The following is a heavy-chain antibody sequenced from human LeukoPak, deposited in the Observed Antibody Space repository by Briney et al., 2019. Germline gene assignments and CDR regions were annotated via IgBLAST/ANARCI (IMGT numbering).Heavy chain of an antibody. CDR1: GFTFSSDA. J-gene: IGHJ4*02. V-gene: IGHV3-23*01. CDR3: AKGPQLGSGYHPDY. Sequence: GGSLRLSCAASGFTFSSDAMTWVRQAPGKGLEWVSTITGSDDRTYYADSVKVRFTISRDYSKNTLHLQLNSLRAEDTAMYYCAKGPQLGSGYHPDYWGQGTLVSVSS. D-gene: IGHD3-22*01. CDR2: ITGSDDRT.